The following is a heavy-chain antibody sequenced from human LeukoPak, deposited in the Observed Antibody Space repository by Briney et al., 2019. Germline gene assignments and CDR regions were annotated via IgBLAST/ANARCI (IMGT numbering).Heavy chain of an antibody. D-gene: IGHD3-10*01. J-gene: IGHJ6*02. CDR2: INAGNGNT. CDR1: GYTLTSYI. Sequence: ASVKVSCKAFGYTLTSYIMQWVRQAPGQRLEWMGWINAGNGNTEYSQKFQGRVTITRDTSASTAYMELSSLRSEDTAVYYCARSITMVRGIVYYGMDVWGQGTTVTVSS. CDR3: ARSITMVRGIVYYGMDV. V-gene: IGHV1-3*01.